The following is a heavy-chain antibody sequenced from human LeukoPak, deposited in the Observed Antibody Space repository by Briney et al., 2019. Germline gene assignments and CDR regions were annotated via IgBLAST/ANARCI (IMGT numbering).Heavy chain of an antibody. V-gene: IGHV1-2*02. Sequence: ASVKVSCKASGYTFTGYYMHWVRQAPRQGLEWMGWINPNSGGTNYAQKFQGRVTMTRDTSISTAYMELSRLRSDGTAVYYCANYNWNHYYFDYWGQGTLVTVSS. J-gene: IGHJ4*02. CDR2: INPNSGGT. D-gene: IGHD1-20*01. CDR1: GYTFTGYY. CDR3: ANYNWNHYYFDY.